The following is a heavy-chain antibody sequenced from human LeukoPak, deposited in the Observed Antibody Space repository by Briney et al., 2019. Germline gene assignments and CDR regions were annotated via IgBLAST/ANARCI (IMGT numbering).Heavy chain of an antibody. D-gene: IGHD4-17*01. CDR2: IYNDGSTT. Sequence: GGSLRLSCAASGFMFSKFWMHWLRQVPGKGLVWGARIYNDGSTTNYADSVKGPFTISRDNAANTLFLQMSSLRAEDTAVYYCAREKDDHGDPGPLDAWGQGDLVTVSS. CDR1: GFMFSKFW. CDR3: AREKDDHGDPGPLDA. J-gene: IGHJ5*02. V-gene: IGHV3-74*01.